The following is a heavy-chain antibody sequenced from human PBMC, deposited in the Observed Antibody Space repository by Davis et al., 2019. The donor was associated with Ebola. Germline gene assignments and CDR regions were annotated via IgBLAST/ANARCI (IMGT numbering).Heavy chain of an antibody. CDR1: GYTFTSYY. V-gene: IGHV1-46*01. CDR3: ARDNIVGPLDPFHI. Sequence: ASVKVSCKASGYTFTSYYMHWVRQAPGQGLEWMGNINPSGGSTSYAQKFQGRVTMTRDTSTSTVYMELRSLRSDDTAVYYCARDNIVGPLDPFHIWGQGTMVTVSS. J-gene: IGHJ3*02. CDR2: INPSGGST. D-gene: IGHD1-26*01.